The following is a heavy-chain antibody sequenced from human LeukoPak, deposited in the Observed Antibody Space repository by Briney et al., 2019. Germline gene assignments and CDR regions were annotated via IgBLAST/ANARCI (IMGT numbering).Heavy chain of an antibody. CDR1: GGSISSGSYY. D-gene: IGHD6-13*01. V-gene: IGHV4-61*02. Sequence: PSETLSLTCTVSGGSISSGSYYWSWIRQPAGKGLEWIGRIYTSGSTNYNPSLKSRVTISVDTSKNQFSLKLSSVTAADTAVYFCARAYRSSWYANWFDPRGQGTLVTVSS. CDR2: IYTSGST. CDR3: ARAYRSSWYANWFDP. J-gene: IGHJ5*02.